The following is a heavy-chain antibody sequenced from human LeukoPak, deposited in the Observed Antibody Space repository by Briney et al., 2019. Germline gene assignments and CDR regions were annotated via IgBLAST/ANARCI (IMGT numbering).Heavy chain of an antibody. D-gene: IGHD3-3*01. V-gene: IGHV3-20*04. J-gene: IGHJ4*02. CDR1: GFTFDDYG. Sequence: PGGSLRLSCAASGFTFDDYGMSWVRQAPGKGLEWVSGINWNGGSTGYADSVKGRFTISRDNAKNSLYLQMNSLRAEDTALYYCARAPGYYDSWSGYDGEYFDYWGPGTLVTVSS. CDR2: INWNGGST. CDR3: ARAPGYYDSWSGYDGEYFDY.